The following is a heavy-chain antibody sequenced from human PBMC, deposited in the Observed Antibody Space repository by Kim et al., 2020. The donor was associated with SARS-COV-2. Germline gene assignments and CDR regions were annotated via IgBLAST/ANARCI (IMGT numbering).Heavy chain of an antibody. Sequence: SETLSLTCSVSGGSITSGDFYWSWIRQHPEKGLEWIGYIYNTGTTHYNPSLKSRLSISLDTSKNQFSLKLTSVTAADTAVYFCAREKSGGSGWFDPWGQGALVTVSS. D-gene: IGHD3-10*01. J-gene: IGHJ5*02. CDR2: IYNTGTT. CDR1: GGSITSGDFY. V-gene: IGHV4-31*02. CDR3: AREKSGGSGWFDP.